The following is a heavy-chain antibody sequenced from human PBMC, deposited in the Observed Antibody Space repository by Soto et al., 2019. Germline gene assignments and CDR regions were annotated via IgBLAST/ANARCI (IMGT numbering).Heavy chain of an antibody. CDR1: GFTFSSYG. D-gene: IGHD3-3*01. Sequence: QVQLVESGGGVVQPGRSLRLSCAASGFTFSSYGMHWVRQAPGKGLEWVAVIWHDGSNKYYADSVKGRFTISRDNSKSRLYLQMSSLRAEDTAVYYCARDYDFWSGYFGEQPHDYYYGMDVWGHGTTVTVSS. CDR3: ARDYDFWSGYFGEQPHDYYYGMDV. CDR2: IWHDGSNK. V-gene: IGHV3-33*01. J-gene: IGHJ6*02.